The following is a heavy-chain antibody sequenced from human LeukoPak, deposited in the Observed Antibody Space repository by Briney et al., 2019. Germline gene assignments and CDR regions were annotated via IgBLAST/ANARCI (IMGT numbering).Heavy chain of an antibody. Sequence: PSEALSLTCTVSGGSISSYYWSWIRQPPGKGLEWIGYIYYSGSTNYNPSLKSRVTISVDTSKNQFSLKLSSVTAADTAVYYCARVSIPFSIAAAGYFDLWGRGTLVTVSS. J-gene: IGHJ2*01. CDR2: IYYSGST. D-gene: IGHD6-13*01. CDR1: GGSISSYY. V-gene: IGHV4-59*01. CDR3: ARVSIPFSIAAAGYFDL.